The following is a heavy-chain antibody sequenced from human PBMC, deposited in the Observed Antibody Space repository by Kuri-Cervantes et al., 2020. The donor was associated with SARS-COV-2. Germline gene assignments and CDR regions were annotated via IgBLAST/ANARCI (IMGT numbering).Heavy chain of an antibody. V-gene: IGHV1-2*02. CDR3: ARTPSNGYSSSWYWFDP. CDR1: GYTFTGYY. J-gene: IGHJ5*02. D-gene: IGHD6-13*01. Sequence: ASVKVSCKASGYTFTGYYMHWVRQAPGQGLEWMGWINPNSGGTNYAQKFQGRVTMTRDTSISTAYMELSRLRSDDTAVYYCARTPSNGYSSSWYWFDPWGQGTLVTVSS. CDR2: INPNSGGT.